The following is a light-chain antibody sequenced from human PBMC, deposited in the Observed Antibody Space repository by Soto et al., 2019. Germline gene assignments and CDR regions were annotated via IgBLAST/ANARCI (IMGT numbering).Light chain of an antibody. CDR3: SSYTSSSPYV. CDR1: SRDVGGYNY. V-gene: IGLV2-14*01. Sequence: QPAPAQPPPRSGFPWQPFTISCPGASRDVGGYNYVSWYQQHPGKAPKLMIYDVSNRPSGVSNRFSGSKSGNTASLTISGLQAEDEADYYCSSYTSSSPYVFGTGTKVTVL. CDR2: DVS. J-gene: IGLJ1*01.